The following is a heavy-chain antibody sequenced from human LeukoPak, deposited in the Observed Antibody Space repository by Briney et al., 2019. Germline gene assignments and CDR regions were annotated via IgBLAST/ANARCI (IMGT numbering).Heavy chain of an antibody. D-gene: IGHD3-22*01. CDR2: IYTSGST. CDR1: GGSIGSYY. V-gene: IGHV4-4*07. Sequence: PSETLSLTCTVSGGSIGSYYWSWIRQPAGKGLEWIGRIYTSGSTNYNPSLKSRVTMSVDTSKNQFSLKLSSVTAADTAVYYCARAGYYDSSGYYLSYWGQGTLVTVSS. CDR3: ARAGYYDSSGYYLSY. J-gene: IGHJ4*02.